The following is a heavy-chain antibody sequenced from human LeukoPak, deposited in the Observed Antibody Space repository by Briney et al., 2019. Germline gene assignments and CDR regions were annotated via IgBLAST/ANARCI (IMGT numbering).Heavy chain of an antibody. CDR2: IVNDGGST. J-gene: IGHJ4*02. CDR3: AKALWFGESDE. V-gene: IGHV3-23*01. CDR1: GFTFSGYA. D-gene: IGHD3-10*01. Sequence: GGSLRLSCAASGFTFSGYAMNWVRQAPGKGLEWVSLIVNDGGSTYYADSVKGRFTISRDNSKNTLYLQMNSLRAEDTAVYYCAKALWFGESDEWGQGTLVTVSS.